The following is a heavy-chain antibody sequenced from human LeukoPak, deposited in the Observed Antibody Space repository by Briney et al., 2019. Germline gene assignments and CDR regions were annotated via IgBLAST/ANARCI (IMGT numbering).Heavy chain of an antibody. J-gene: IGHJ4*02. CDR3: ARANYYDSSGYDFDY. V-gene: IGHV4-31*03. Sequence: PSQTLSLTCTVSGGSISSGGYYWSWIRQYPGQGLEWIGYIYYSGNTYYNPSLKSRITISVDTSKNQFSLKLNPVTAADTAVYYCARANYYDSSGYDFDYWGQGTLVTVSS. CDR2: IYYSGNT. D-gene: IGHD3-22*01. CDR1: GGSISSGGYY.